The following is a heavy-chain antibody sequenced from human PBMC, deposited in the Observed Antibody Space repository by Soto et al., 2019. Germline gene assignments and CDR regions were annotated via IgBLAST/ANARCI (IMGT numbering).Heavy chain of an antibody. D-gene: IGHD3-10*01. V-gene: IGHV1-58*01. J-gene: IGHJ6*02. Sequence: SVKVSCKASGFTFTSSAVQWVRQARGQRLEWIGWIVVGSGNTNYAQKFQERVTITRDMSTSTAYMELSSLRSEDTAVYYCAADGRRGTRYYYYYYGMDVWGQGTTVTVSS. CDR2: IVVGSGNT. CDR1: GFTFTSSA. CDR3: AADGRRGTRYYYYYYGMDV.